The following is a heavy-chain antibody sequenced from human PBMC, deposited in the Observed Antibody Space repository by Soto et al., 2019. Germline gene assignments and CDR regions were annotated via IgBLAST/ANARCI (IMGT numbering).Heavy chain of an antibody. CDR3: ARGYDVNSELDY. Sequence: QVQLVQSGAEVKKPGSSVKVSCQASGGTFRGYAISWVRQAPGQGLEWLGGILPTSVTPNYAQKFQGRVTLTADESTNTAFLELRSLRSADTAVYYCARGYDVNSELDYWGQGTLVTVPS. D-gene: IGHD3-22*01. V-gene: IGHV1-69*01. CDR2: ILPTSVTP. CDR1: GGTFRGYA. J-gene: IGHJ4*02.